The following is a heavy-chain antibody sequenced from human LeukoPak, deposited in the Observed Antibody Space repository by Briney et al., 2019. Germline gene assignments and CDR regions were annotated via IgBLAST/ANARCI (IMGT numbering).Heavy chain of an antibody. CDR1: GGSFSGSY. D-gene: IGHD4-11*01. CDR2: INHSGST. CDR3: ARVMTPVTHFDY. V-gene: IGHV4-34*01. J-gene: IGHJ4*02. Sequence: PSETLSLTCAVYGGSFSGSYWSWIRQPPGKGLEWIGEINHSGSTNYNPSLKSRVTISVDTSKNQFSLKLSSVTAADTAVYYCARVMTPVTHFDYWGQGTLVTVSS.